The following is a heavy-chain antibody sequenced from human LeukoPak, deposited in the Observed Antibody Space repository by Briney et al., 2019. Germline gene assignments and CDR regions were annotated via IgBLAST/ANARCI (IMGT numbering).Heavy chain of an antibody. CDR3: ARSIPYGTTWYGRSDY. J-gene: IGHJ4*02. Sequence: GGSLRLSCAASGFTVSSNYMSWVRQAPGKGLEWVSVIYSGGSTYYADSVKGRFTISRDNSKNTLYLQMNSLRAEDTAVYYCARSIPYGTTWYGRSDYWGQGTLVTVSS. CDR1: GFTVSSNY. D-gene: IGHD6-13*01. V-gene: IGHV3-53*01. CDR2: IYSGGST.